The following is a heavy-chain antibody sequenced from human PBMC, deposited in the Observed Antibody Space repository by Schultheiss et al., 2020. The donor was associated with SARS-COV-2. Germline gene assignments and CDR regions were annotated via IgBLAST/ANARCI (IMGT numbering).Heavy chain of an antibody. J-gene: IGHJ4*02. CDR3: ARTHYDFWSGYFGGSQYYFDY. CDR2: IDWDDDK. D-gene: IGHD3-3*01. Sequence: SGPTLVKPTQTLTLTCTFSGFSLSTSGMCVSWIRQPPGKALEWLALIDWDDDKYYSTSLKTRLTISKDTSKNQVVLTMTNMDPVDTATYYCARTHYDFWSGYFGGSQYYFDYWGQGTLGTVSS. V-gene: IGHV2-70*01. CDR1: GFSLSTSGMC.